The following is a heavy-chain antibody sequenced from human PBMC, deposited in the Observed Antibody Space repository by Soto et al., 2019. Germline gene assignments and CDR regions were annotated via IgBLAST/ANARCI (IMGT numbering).Heavy chain of an antibody. D-gene: IGHD1-26*01. Sequence: GGSLRLSCAASGFTFSHYYMSWVRQAPGKGLEWVSYISSSSTIFYAASWKGRFTVSRDNAKNSLYLQMNSLRDEDTALYYCARDRSGSYYFDCWGQGTLVTVSS. J-gene: IGHJ4*02. V-gene: IGHV3-48*02. CDR3: ARDRSGSYYFDC. CDR2: ISSSSTI. CDR1: GFTFSHYY.